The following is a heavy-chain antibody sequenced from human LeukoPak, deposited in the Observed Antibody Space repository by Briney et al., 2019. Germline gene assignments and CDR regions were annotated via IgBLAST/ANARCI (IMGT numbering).Heavy chain of an antibody. D-gene: IGHD5-18*01. J-gene: IGHJ4*02. V-gene: IGHV4-34*01. CDR1: GGSFSGYY. Sequence: SETLSLTCAVYGGSFSGYYWSWIRQPPGKGLEWIGEINHSGSTNYNPSLKSRVTISVDTSKNQFSLKLSSVTAADTVVYYCASARGYSYGYFDYWGQGTLVTVSS. CDR3: ASARGYSYGYFDY. CDR2: INHSGST.